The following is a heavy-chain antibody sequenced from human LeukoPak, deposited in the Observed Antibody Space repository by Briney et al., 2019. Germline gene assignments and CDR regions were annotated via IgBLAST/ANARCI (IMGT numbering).Heavy chain of an antibody. J-gene: IGHJ4*02. V-gene: IGHV3-30-3*01. CDR1: GFTFSSYA. CDR2: ISYDGSNN. D-gene: IGHD6-13*01. Sequence: GSLRLSCAASGFTFSSYAMHWVRQAPGKGLEWVAVISYDGSNNYYADSVKGRFTISRDNSKNTLYLQMNSLRAEDTAVYYCARDPGSSWYHSYFDYWGQGTLVTVSS. CDR3: ARDPGSSWYHSYFDY.